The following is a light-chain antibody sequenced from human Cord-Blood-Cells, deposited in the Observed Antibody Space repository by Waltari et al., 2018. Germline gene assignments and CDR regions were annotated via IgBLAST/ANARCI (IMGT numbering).Light chain of an antibody. CDR3: CSYAGSYTV. CDR1: SSDVGGYNS. Sequence: QSALTQPRSVSGSPGQSVTISCTGTSSDVGGYNSVSWYQQHPGKAPKLMIYDVSKRPSGVPDRFSGSKSGTTASLTISGLQAEDEADYYCCSYAGSYTVFGGGTKLTVL. V-gene: IGLV2-11*01. CDR2: DVS. J-gene: IGLJ3*02.